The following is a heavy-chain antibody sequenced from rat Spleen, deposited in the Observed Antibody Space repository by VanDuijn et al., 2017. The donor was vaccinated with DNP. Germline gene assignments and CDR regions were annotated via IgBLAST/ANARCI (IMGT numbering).Heavy chain of an antibody. CDR3: ARDNYGTSGALDP. CDR1: GFTFSDYY. Sequence: EVQLVESGGGLVQPGRSLKLSCAGSGFTFSDYYMAWVRQTPTKGLDWVASISYDGLRTYYRDSVKGRFTISRDDTKGTLYLQMDSLRSDDTATYYCARDNYGTSGALDPWGQGTSVTVSS. J-gene: IGHJ4*01. V-gene: IGHV5-20*01. D-gene: IGHD1-11*01. CDR2: ISYDGLRT.